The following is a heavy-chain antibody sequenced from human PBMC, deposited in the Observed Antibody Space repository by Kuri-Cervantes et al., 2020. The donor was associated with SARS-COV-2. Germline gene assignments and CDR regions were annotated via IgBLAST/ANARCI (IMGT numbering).Heavy chain of an antibody. J-gene: IGHJ4*02. CDR2: ISGSGGST. Sequence: GESLKISCAASGFTFSSYAMSWVRQAPGKGLEWVSAISGSGGSTYYADSVKGRFTISRDNSKNTLYLQMNSLRAEDTAVYYCARSSIPGLSPHYSNLFFDYWGQGTLVTVSS. CDR3: ARSSIPGLSPHYSNLFFDY. CDR1: GFTFSSYA. V-gene: IGHV3-23*01. D-gene: IGHD4-11*01.